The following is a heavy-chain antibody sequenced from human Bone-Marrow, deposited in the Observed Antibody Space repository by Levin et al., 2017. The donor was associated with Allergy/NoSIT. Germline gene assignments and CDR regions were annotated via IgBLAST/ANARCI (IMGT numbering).Heavy chain of an antibody. CDR3: ARRKQAWIDP. D-gene: IGHD6-13*01. V-gene: IGHV3-30-3*01. Sequence: SCAASGFTFSSYAMHWVRQAPGKGLEWVAVISYDGSNKYYADSVKGRFPISRDNSKNTLYLQMNSLRAEDTAVYYCARRKQAWIDPWGQGTLVTVSS. J-gene: IGHJ5*02. CDR1: GFTFSSYA. CDR2: ISYDGSNK.